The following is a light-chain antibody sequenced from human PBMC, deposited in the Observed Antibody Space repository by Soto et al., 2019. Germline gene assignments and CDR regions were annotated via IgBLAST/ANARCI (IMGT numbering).Light chain of an antibody. CDR3: AAWDDNLSGLYV. J-gene: IGLJ1*01. CDR2: RNS. V-gene: IGLV1-47*01. Sequence: QSALTQSPSASGTPGQRVTISYSGSASTIGRNYVYWYQQLPGTAPKLLIYRNSQRPSGVPDRFSGSKSGTSASLAISGLRSEDEADYYCAAWDDNLSGLYVFGAGTKVTVL. CDR1: ASTIGRNY.